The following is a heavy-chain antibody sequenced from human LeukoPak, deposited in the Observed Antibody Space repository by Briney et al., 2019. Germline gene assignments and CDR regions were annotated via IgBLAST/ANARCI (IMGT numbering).Heavy chain of an antibody. V-gene: IGHV3-53*01. CDR2: IYSGGST. D-gene: IGHD2-15*01. J-gene: IGHJ4*02. CDR1: GFTVSTYY. Sequence: PGGSLRLSCAASGFTVSTYYMTWVRQAPGKGLECVSVIYSGGSTYYADSVKGRFTISRDNAKNSVYLQMNSLRAEDTAVYYCARDRGYCSGGTCYASFDHWGQGTLVTVSS. CDR3: ARDRGYCSGGTCYASFDH.